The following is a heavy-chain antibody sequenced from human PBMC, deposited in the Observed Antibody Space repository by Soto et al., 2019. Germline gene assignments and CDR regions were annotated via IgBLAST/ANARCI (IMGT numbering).Heavy chain of an antibody. V-gene: IGHV1-69*02. CDR3: ATSLATFSYYMDV. CDR1: GGTFSSYT. D-gene: IGHD1-26*01. J-gene: IGHJ6*03. CDR2: IIPILGIA. Sequence: SVKVSCKASGGTFSSYTISWVRQAPGQGLEWMGRIIPILGIANYAQKFQGRVTITADKSTSTAYMELSSLRSEDTAVYYCATSLATFSYYMDVWGKGTTVTVSS.